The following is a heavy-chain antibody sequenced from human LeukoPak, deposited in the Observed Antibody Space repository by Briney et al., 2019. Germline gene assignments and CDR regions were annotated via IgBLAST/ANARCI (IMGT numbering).Heavy chain of an antibody. J-gene: IGHJ4*02. CDR3: ARARDNRYYFDY. CDR1: GGSISSYY. D-gene: IGHD1-14*01. CDR2: IYYSGST. Sequence: TSETLSLTCTVSGGSISSYYWSWIRQPPGKGLEWIGYIYYSGSTNYNPSLKSRVTISVDTSKNQFSLKLSSVTAADTAVYYCARARDNRYYFDYWGQGTLVTVSS. V-gene: IGHV4-59*01.